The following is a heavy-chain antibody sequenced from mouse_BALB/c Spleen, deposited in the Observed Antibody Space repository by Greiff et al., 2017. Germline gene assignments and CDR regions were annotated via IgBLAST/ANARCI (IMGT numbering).Heavy chain of an antibody. CDR3: ARDEGDRRGAY. Sequence: EVKLMESGGGLVKPGGSLKLSCAASGFTFSSYAMSWVRQSPEKRLEWVAEISSGGSYTYYPDTVTGRFTISRDNAKNTLYLEMSSLRSEDTAMYYCARDEGDRRGAYWGQGTLVTVSA. J-gene: IGHJ3*01. CDR1: GFTFSSYA. V-gene: IGHV5-9-4*01. CDR2: ISSGGSYT.